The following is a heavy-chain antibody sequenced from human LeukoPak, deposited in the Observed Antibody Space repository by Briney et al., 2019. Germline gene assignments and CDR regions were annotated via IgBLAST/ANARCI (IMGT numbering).Heavy chain of an antibody. CDR2: IIPNFGTA. Sequence: ASVKVSCKASGGTFSSYAISWVRQPPGQGLEWMGGIIPNFGTANYAQKFQGRVTITTYDTTSTAYMELRSLRSEDTAVYYCARESRGSSSSYYHYYMDVWGKGTTVTVSS. V-gene: IGHV1-69*05. D-gene: IGHD6-6*01. CDR3: ARESRGSSSSYYHYYMDV. J-gene: IGHJ6*03. CDR1: GGTFSSYA.